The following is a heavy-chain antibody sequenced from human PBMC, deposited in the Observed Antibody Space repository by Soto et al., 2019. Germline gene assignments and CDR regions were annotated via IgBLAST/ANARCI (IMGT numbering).Heavy chain of an antibody. CDR1: GGSFSGYY. D-gene: IGHD2-2*01. CDR2: INHSGST. J-gene: IGHJ6*02. Sequence: SETLSLTCAVYGGSFSGYYWSWIRQPPGKGLEWIGEINHSGSTNYNPSLKSRVTISVDTSKNQFSLKLSSVTAEDTAVYYCARGVVVPAAIRACMDVWGQGTTVTVSS. V-gene: IGHV4-34*01. CDR3: ARGVVVPAAIRACMDV.